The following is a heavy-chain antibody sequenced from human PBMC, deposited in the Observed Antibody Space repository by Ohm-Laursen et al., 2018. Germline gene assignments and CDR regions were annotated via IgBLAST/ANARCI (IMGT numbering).Heavy chain of an antibody. D-gene: IGHD3-3*01. V-gene: IGHV4-31*03. CDR1: GGSISSGGYY. CDR3: ARSRDFWSGYSPMYYFDY. CDR2: IYYSGST. Sequence: TLSLTCTVSGGSISSGGYYWSWIRQHPGKGLEWIGYIYYSGSTYYNPSLKSRVTISVDTSKNQFSLKLSSVTAADTAVYYCARSRDFWSGYSPMYYFDYWGQGTLVTVSS. J-gene: IGHJ4*02.